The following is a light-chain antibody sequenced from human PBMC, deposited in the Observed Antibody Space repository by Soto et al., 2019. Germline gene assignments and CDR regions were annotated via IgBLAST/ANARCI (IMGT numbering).Light chain of an antibody. CDR1: QSIYDW. J-gene: IGKJ1*01. CDR3: QQYNSYSWT. V-gene: IGKV1-5*03. Sequence: DIQMTQSPSTLSASVGDRVTITCRASQSIYDWLAWFQHKPGKAPKVLIYKASNLESGVPSRFSGRGFGTEFTLTISSLQPDDFATYYCQQYNSYSWTFGQGTKVEI. CDR2: KAS.